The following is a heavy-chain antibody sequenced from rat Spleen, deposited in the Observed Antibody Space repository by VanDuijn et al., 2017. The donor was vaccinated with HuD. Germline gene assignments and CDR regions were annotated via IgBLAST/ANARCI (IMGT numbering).Heavy chain of an antibody. V-gene: IGHV2-38*01. CDR2: IWSGGNT. CDR1: GSSLTSNG. D-gene: IGHD1-12*02. J-gene: IGHJ2*01. CDR3: TRNYAYYYDGSYHGGFDY. Sequence: QVQLKESGPGLVQPSQTLSLTCTVSGSSLTSNGVHWVRQPPGKGLEWMAVIWSGGNTDYNSALKSRLSISKETSKSQVFLKVNSLKTEDTGIYYCTRNYAYYYDGSYHGGFDYWGQGVMVTVSS.